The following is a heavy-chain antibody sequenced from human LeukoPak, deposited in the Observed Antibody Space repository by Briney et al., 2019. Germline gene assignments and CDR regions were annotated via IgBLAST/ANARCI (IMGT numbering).Heavy chain of an antibody. Sequence: SETLSLTCTVSGRSISSCSYCWGWIRRPPGKGLEWIGSIYYSWSTYYNPSLKVRVTISVDTSKNHFSLKLNSVTAADTAVYYCARLGVGDADAFDIWGQGTMVTVSS. D-gene: IGHD2-21*02. CDR2: IYYSWST. V-gene: IGHV4-39*02. J-gene: IGHJ3*02. CDR1: GRSISSCSYC. CDR3: ARLGVGDADAFDI.